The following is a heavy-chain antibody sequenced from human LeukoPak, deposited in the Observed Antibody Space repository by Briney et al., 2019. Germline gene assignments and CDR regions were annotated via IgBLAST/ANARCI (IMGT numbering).Heavy chain of an antibody. Sequence: ASVKVSCKASGYTFTGYYMHWVRQAPGQGLEWMGRINPNSGGTNYAQKFQGRVTMTRDTSISTAYMELSRLRSDDTAVYYCVSQGWGSGSYRIDYWGQGTLVTVSS. CDR3: VSQGWGSGSYRIDY. CDR2: INPNSGGT. J-gene: IGHJ4*02. V-gene: IGHV1-2*06. CDR1: GYTFTGYY. D-gene: IGHD1-26*01.